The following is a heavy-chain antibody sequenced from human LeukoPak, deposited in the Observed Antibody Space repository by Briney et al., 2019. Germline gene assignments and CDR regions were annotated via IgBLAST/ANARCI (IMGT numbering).Heavy chain of an antibody. Sequence: GESLKISCKGSGYSFTSYWIGWVRQMPGKGLEWMGIIYPGDSDTRYSPSFQGQVTISADKSISTAYLQWSSLKASDTAMYYCARRIACCGGDCYPFDYWGQGTLVTVSS. J-gene: IGHJ4*02. CDR2: IYPGDSDT. D-gene: IGHD2-21*02. CDR1: GYSFTSYW. CDR3: ARRIACCGGDCYPFDY. V-gene: IGHV5-51*01.